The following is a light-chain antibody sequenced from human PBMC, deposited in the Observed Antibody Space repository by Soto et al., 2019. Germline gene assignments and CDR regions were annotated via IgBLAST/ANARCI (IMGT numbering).Light chain of an antibody. Sequence: NFMLTQPHSVSESPGKTVTISCTGSSGSIADNYVQWYQQRPGSAPTAVIYEDDQRPSGVPDRFSGSIDSSSNSASLTISGLKTEDEAGYYCQSYDSNSNWVFGGGTKLTVL. CDR3: QSYDSNSNWV. CDR2: EDD. J-gene: IGLJ3*02. V-gene: IGLV6-57*02. CDR1: SGSIADNY.